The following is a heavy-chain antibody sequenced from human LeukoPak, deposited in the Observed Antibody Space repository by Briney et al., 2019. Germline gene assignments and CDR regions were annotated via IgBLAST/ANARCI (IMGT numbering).Heavy chain of an antibody. Sequence: GASVKVSCKASGYTFTGYYMHWVRQAPGQGLEWMGWINPNSGGTNYAQKFQGRVTMTRDTSISTVYMELRSLRSDDTAVYYCARGIDSASPPLGTFEIWGQGTMVTVSS. J-gene: IGHJ3*02. V-gene: IGHV1-2*02. CDR1: GYTFTGYY. CDR2: INPNSGGT. CDR3: ARGIDSASPPLGTFEI. D-gene: IGHD1-26*01.